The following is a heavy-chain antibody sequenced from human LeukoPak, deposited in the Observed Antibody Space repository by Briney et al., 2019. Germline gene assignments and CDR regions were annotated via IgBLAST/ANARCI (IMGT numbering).Heavy chain of an antibody. CDR3: ARDYGGLQNYDILTGYVYYYYGMDV. CDR1: GYTFTSYG. V-gene: IGHV1-18*01. J-gene: IGHJ6*02. CDR2: ISAYNGNT. Sequence: GASVKVSCKASGYTFTSYGISWVRQAPGQGLEWMGWISAYNGNTNYAQKLQGRVTMTTDTSTSTAYMELRSLRSDDTAVYYCARDYGGLQNYDILTGYVYYYYGMDVWGQGTTVTVSS. D-gene: IGHD3-9*01.